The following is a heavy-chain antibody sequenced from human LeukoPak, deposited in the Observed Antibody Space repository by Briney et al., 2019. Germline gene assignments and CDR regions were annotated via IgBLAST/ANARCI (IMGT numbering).Heavy chain of an antibody. CDR3: AKQLGYCSDGSCYFPY. CDR1: GFTFSSSA. Sequence: GGSLRLTCAASGFTFSSSAMSWVRQAPGKGLEWVSAISNNGGYTYYADSVQGRFTISRDNSKSTLCLQMNSLRAEDTAVYYCAKQLGYCSDGSCYFPYWGQGTLVTVSS. CDR2: ISNNGGYT. J-gene: IGHJ4*02. D-gene: IGHD2-15*01. V-gene: IGHV3-23*01.